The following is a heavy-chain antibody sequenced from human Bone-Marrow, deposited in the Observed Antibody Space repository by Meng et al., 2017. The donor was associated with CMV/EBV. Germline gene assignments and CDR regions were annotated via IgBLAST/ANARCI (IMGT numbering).Heavy chain of an antibody. CDR3: ARDQDGTIFGVVLSFDP. CDR1: GYTFTSYG. D-gene: IGHD3-3*01. Sequence: ASVKVSCKASGYTFTSYGISWVRQAPGQGLEWMGWISAYNGNTNYAQKLQGRVTMTTDTSTSTAYMELRSLRSDDTAVYYCARDQDGTIFGVVLSFDPWGQGNLVTVSS. CDR2: ISAYNGNT. V-gene: IGHV1-18*01. J-gene: IGHJ5*02.